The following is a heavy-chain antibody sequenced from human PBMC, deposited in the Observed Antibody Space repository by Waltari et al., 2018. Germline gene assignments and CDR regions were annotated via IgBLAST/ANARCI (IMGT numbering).Heavy chain of an antibody. CDR1: SGSITSPDYY. CDR3: ARHSPGSTWFDP. Sequence: QLQLLESGPGLVKPSETLSLTCSLSSGSITSPDYYWDWLRQSPGKGLEWIGNIYSRGNIHYNPSLGSRVTMSLYSSNNQFSLELRSVTAADTAVYYCARHSPGSTWFDPWGQGTLVTVSS. J-gene: IGHJ5*02. V-gene: IGHV4-39*01. CDR2: IYSRGNI. D-gene: IGHD7-27*01.